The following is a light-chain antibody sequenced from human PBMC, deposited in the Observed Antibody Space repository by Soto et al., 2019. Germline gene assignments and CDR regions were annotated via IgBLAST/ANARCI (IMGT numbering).Light chain of an antibody. J-gene: IGKJ4*01. CDR3: QQRSSSVT. Sequence: EVVLTQSPATLSLSPEERATLSCRASQSVGSYLAWYQQKPGQAPRLLIYDASTRATGIPARFSGSGSGTDFTLTISILEPEDFAVYYCQQRSSSVTFGGGTKVEIK. CDR2: DAS. CDR1: QSVGSY. V-gene: IGKV3-11*01.